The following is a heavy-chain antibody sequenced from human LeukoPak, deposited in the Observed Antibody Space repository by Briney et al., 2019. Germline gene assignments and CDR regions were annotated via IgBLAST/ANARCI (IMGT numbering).Heavy chain of an antibody. V-gene: IGHV3-23*01. CDR1: GFTFSNYA. Sequence: GGSLRLSCAASGFTFSNYAMSWVRQAPGKGLEWVSGISSRGGTRYYADSVKGRFTISRDNSKNTLYLQMSSLRAEDTAVYYCARGGYSSGWYRDWGQGTLVTVSS. CDR3: ARGGYSSGWYRD. D-gene: IGHD6-19*01. CDR2: ISSRGGTR. J-gene: IGHJ4*02.